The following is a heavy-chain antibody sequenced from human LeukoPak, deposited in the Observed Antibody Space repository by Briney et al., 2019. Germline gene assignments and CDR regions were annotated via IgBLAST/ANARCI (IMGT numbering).Heavy chain of an antibody. V-gene: IGHV4-39*07. CDR1: GGSISSSSYS. CDR2: IYYSGST. Sequence: SETLSLTCTVSGGSISSSSYSWGWIRQPPGKGLEWIGSIYYSGSTYYNPSLKSRVTISVDTSKNQFSLKLSSVTAADTAVYYCARDWEVPYGDWWYFDLWGRGTLVTVSS. CDR3: ARDWEVPYGDWWYFDL. J-gene: IGHJ2*01. D-gene: IGHD4-17*01.